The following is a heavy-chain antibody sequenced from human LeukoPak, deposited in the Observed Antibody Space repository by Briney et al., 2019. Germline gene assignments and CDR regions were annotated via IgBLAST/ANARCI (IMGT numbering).Heavy chain of an antibody. D-gene: IGHD3-10*01. J-gene: IGHJ6*03. CDR1: GGSISSSSYY. CDR2: IYYSGST. CDR3: ARHPITMVRGVITTYYYYYMDV. V-gene: IGHV4-39*01. Sequence: SETLSLTCTVSGGSISSSSYYWGWIRQPPGKGLEWIGSIYYSGSTYYNPSLKSRVTISVDTSKNQFSLKLSSVTAADTAVYYCARHPITMVRGVITTYYYYYMDVWGKGTTVTIPS.